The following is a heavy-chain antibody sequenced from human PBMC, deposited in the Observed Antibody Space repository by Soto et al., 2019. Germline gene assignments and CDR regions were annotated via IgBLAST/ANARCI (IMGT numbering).Heavy chain of an antibody. CDR1: GFTFSSYA. CDR2: ISYDGSNK. CDR3: ARPRTGYYYDSSGLLTSYYFDY. V-gene: IGHV3-30-3*01. J-gene: IGHJ4*02. D-gene: IGHD3-22*01. Sequence: GGSLRLSCAASGFTFSSYAMHWVRQAPGKGLEWVAVISYDGSNKYYADSVKGRFTISRDNSKNTLYLQMNSLRAEDTAVYYCARPRTGYYYDSSGLLTSYYFDYWGQGTLVTVSS.